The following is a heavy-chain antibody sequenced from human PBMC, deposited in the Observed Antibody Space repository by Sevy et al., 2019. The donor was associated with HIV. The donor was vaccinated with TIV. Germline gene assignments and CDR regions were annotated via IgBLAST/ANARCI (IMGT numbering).Heavy chain of an antibody. CDR2: ISSSSNYI. CDR3: ARDQKGEYSAYDGAGYYGMDV. Sequence: GGSLRLSCAASGFTVSSKYMSWVRQAPGKGLEWVSSISSSSNYIYYSDSVKGRFTISRDNAKNSLYLQMNSLRAEDTAVYYCARDQKGEYSAYDGAGYYGMDVWGQGTTVTVSS. J-gene: IGHJ6*02. V-gene: IGHV3-21*01. D-gene: IGHD5-12*01. CDR1: GFTVSSKY.